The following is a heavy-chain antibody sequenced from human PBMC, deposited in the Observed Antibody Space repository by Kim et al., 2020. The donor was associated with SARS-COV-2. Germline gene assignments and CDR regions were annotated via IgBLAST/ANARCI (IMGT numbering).Heavy chain of an antibody. CDR3: ARIGDGNNHPLDH. V-gene: IGHV4-34*01. D-gene: IGHD3-3*01. Sequence: YDPSLKGRIIMSVDTSKNQFSLKLSSLPAADTAMYYCARIGDGNNHPLDHWGQGTLVTVSS. J-gene: IGHJ5*02.